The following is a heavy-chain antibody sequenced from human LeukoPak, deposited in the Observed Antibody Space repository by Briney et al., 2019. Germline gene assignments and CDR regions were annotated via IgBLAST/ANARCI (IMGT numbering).Heavy chain of an antibody. J-gene: IGHJ4*02. CDR1: GGSISSGSYY. V-gene: IGHV4-61*02. CDR2: IYTSGST. D-gene: IGHD5-24*01. CDR3: ARDGGARDGYNFGY. Sequence: PSQTLSLTCTVSGGSISSGSYYWSWIRQPAGKGLEWIGRIYTSGSTNYNPSLKSRVTISVDTSKNQFSLKLSSVTAADTAVYYCARDGGARDGYNFGYWGQGTLVTVSS.